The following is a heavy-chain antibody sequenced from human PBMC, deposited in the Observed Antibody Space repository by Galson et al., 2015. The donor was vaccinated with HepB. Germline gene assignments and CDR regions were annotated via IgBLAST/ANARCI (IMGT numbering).Heavy chain of an antibody. CDR1: GDSVSSNSAS. Sequence: CAISGDSVSSNSASWNWIRQSSSRGLEWLGRTYYRSKWYNDYAVSVKSRIIINPDTSKNQFSLQLKSVTPEDTAVYYCASQDGHIWGQGTLVTVSA. CDR3: ASQDGHI. D-gene: IGHD4-17*01. J-gene: IGHJ4*02. V-gene: IGHV6-1*01. CDR2: TYYRSKWYN.